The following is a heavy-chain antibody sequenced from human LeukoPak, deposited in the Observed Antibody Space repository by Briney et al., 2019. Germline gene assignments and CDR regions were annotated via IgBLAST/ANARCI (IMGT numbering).Heavy chain of an antibody. J-gene: IGHJ4*02. V-gene: IGHV1-18*01. D-gene: IGHD6-13*01. CDR2: ISGYNGHT. CDR3: ARVRTVSSSPRGYDY. Sequence: ASVKVSCKASGYTFSIYGISWVRQAPGQGLEWMGWISGYNGHTNYAQKFQGRVTMTTDTSTSTAYMELRSLRSGDTAPYYCARVRTVSSSPRGYDYWGQGTLVTVSS. CDR1: GYTFSIYG.